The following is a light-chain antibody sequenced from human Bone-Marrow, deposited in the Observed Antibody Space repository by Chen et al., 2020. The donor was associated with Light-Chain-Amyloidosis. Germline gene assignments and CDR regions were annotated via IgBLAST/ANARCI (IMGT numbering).Light chain of an antibody. Sequence: QSVVTQAPSTSGTPGQRVYFSCSGSDSNIEGNDVDWYQQLPGAAPKLLIYRNYQRPSGVPDRFSAFKSGTSASLAISGLRSEDEGDYYCAVWDDSLSGPVFGGGTKLTVL. CDR2: RNY. CDR3: AVWDDSLSGPV. V-gene: IGLV1-47*01. CDR1: DSNIEGND. J-gene: IGLJ2*01.